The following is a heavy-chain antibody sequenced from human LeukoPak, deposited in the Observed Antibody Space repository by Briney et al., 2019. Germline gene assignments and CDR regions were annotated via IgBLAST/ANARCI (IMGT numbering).Heavy chain of an antibody. D-gene: IGHD2-2*01. J-gene: IGHJ4*02. V-gene: IGHV3-15*01. CDR1: GFTFSNAW. CDR3: TSGFCSSTRCLSFDY. Sequence: GGSLRLSCAASGFTFSNAWMSWVRQAPGKGLEWAGRIKRNSDGGTTDYASPVKGRFTISRDDSTNTLYMRMNSLKTEDTGVYYCTSGFCSSTRCLSFDYWGQGTLVTVSS. CDR2: IKRNSDGGTT.